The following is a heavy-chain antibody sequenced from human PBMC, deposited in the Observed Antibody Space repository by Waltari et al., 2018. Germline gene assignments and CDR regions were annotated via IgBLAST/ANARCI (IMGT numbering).Heavy chain of an antibody. CDR2: ISDTSDTT. D-gene: IGHD2-15*01. J-gene: IGHJ4*02. CDR3: AKGPRDIFCGGGSCRDF. CDR1: GFNFRIYA. Sequence: EVQLVESGGGLVQAGGSLRLSWAASGFNFRIYAMTWVSQAPGKGLVFVSFISDTSDTTYYADSVKGRFTISRDNSKNTMYLQMNSLNADDTALYYCAKGPRDIFCGGGSCRDFWGQGTLVTVSS. V-gene: IGHV3-23*04.